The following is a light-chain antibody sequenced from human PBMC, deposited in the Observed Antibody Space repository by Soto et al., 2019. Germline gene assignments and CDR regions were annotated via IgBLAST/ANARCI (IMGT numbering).Light chain of an antibody. CDR2: AAS. Sequence: DIQMTQSRSSLSASVGDRVTITCRPSQGISKYLAWYQQKPGKVPKLLIYAASTLRSGGPSRFSGSGSGTAFTLTISSLHPEDVATYYCQKYNSAPRTFGQGTKVEIK. CDR1: QGISKY. V-gene: IGKV1-27*01. J-gene: IGKJ1*01. CDR3: QKYNSAPRT.